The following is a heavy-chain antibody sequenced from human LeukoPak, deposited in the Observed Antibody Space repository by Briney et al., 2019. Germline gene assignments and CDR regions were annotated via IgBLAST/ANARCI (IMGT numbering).Heavy chain of an antibody. J-gene: IGHJ6*03. CDR2: INHSGST. Sequence: PSETLSLTCAVYGGSFSGYYWSWIRQPPGKGLEWIGEINHSGSTNYNPSLKSRVTISVDTPKNQFSLKLSSVTAADTAVYYCARLSEITMVRGIKKHYYYYMDVWGKGTTVTISS. V-gene: IGHV4-34*01. CDR1: GGSFSGYY. CDR3: ARLSEITMVRGIKKHYYYYMDV. D-gene: IGHD3-10*01.